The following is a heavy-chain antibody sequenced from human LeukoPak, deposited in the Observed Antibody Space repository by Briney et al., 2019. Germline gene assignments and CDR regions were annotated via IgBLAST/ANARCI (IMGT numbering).Heavy chain of an antibody. CDR3: SRSPYGFVYYFDY. Sequence: GASLRLSCAASGFIFIDYYMSWIRQAPGKGLEWVGFIRTKGYGGTTEYAASVKGRFSIARDDSKSIAYLQMNSLKTEDTALYYCSRSPYGFVYYFDYWGQGTLVTVSS. CDR1: GFIFIDYY. J-gene: IGHJ4*02. V-gene: IGHV3-49*03. CDR2: IRTKGYGGTT. D-gene: IGHD4-17*01.